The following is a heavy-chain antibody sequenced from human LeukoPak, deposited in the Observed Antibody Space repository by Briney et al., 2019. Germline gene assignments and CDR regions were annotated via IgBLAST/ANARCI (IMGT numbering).Heavy chain of an antibody. Sequence: SETLSLTCTVSGGSISSYHWSWIRQPPGKGLEWVGYIYNGGSTNYNPSLKSRVTISVDTSKNQLSLKLSSVTAADTAVYYCARHVQSSGWYQADVFDIWGQGTMVTVSS. V-gene: IGHV4-59*08. CDR1: GGSISSYH. D-gene: IGHD6-19*01. CDR2: IYNGGST. J-gene: IGHJ3*02. CDR3: ARHVQSSGWYQADVFDI.